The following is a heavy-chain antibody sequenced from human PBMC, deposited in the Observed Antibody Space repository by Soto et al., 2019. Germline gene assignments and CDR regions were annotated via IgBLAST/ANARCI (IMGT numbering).Heavy chain of an antibody. J-gene: IGHJ4*02. Sequence: PSQTLSLTCAVYGGSFSGYYWGWMRQPPGKGLEWIASFFIGGNTYYNPSLKSRVTISVDTSKNRFSLKLSSVTAADTAVYFCARSHGLDIDAYYWGKGILVTVSS. CDR1: GGSFSGYY. V-gene: IGHV4-34*12. CDR3: ARSHGLDIDAYY. CDR2: FFIGGNT. D-gene: IGHD3-10*01.